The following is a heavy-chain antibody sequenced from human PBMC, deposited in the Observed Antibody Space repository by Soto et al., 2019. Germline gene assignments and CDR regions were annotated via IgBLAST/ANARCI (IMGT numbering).Heavy chain of an antibody. CDR1: GFTFSSYA. Sequence: QVQLVESGGGVVQPGRSLRLSCAASGFTFSSYAMHWVRQAPGKGLEWVAVISYDGSNKYYAVSVKGRFTISRDTSKNTXYLQMNSLRAEDTAVYYCARESPIAAAGTAWYFDYWGQGTLVTVSS. CDR2: ISYDGSNK. V-gene: IGHV3-30-3*01. D-gene: IGHD6-13*01. CDR3: ARESPIAAAGTAWYFDY. J-gene: IGHJ4*02.